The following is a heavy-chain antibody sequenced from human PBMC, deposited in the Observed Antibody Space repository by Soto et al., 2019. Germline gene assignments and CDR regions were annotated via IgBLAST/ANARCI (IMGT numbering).Heavy chain of an antibody. Sequence: GESLKISCKGSGYSFTSYWISWVRQMPGKGLEWMGRIDPSDSYTNYSPSFQGHVTISADKSISTAYLQWSSLKASDTAMYYCAREVVVVVAARDYYYGMDVWGQGTTGTGS. CDR3: AREVVVVVAARDYYYGMDV. CDR1: GYSFTSYW. CDR2: IDPSDSYT. D-gene: IGHD2-15*01. V-gene: IGHV5-10-1*01. J-gene: IGHJ6*02.